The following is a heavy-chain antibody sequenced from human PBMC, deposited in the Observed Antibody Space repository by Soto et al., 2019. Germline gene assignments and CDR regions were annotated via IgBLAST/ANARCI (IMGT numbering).Heavy chain of an antibody. V-gene: IGHV3-7*03. CDR3: ARDYYGSGSYYKPPRNYYYYGMDV. CDR2: IKQDGSEK. D-gene: IGHD3-10*01. CDR1: GFTFSSYW. J-gene: IGHJ6*02. Sequence: GGSLRLSCAASGFTFSSYWMSWVRQAPGKGLEWVANIKQDGSEKYYVDSVKGRFTISRDNAKNSLYLQMNSLRAEDTAVYYCARDYYGSGSYYKPPRNYYYYGMDVWGQGTTVTVSS.